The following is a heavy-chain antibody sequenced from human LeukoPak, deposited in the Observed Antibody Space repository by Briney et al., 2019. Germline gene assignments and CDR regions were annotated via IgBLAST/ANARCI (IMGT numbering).Heavy chain of an antibody. CDR3: ATDHGSPPGNY. Sequence: ASVKVSCKASGYTFTSYYMHWVRQAPGQGLEWMGIINPSGGSTSYAQKFQGRVTMTRDTSTSTVYMELRSLRSEDTAVYYCATDHGSPPGNYWGQGTLVTVSS. CDR2: INPSGGST. D-gene: IGHD1-26*01. CDR1: GYTFTSYY. J-gene: IGHJ4*02. V-gene: IGHV1-46*01.